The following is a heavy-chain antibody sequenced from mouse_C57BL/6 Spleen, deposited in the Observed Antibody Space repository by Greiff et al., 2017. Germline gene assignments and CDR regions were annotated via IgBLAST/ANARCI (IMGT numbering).Heavy chain of an antibody. CDR1: GYTFTSYG. J-gene: IGHJ4*01. CDR2: IYPRSGNT. CDR3: AIAVTVSMDY. V-gene: IGHV1-81*01. Sequence: VQLQESGAELARPGASVKLSCKASGYTFTSYGISWVKQRTGQGLEWIGEIYPRSGNTYYNEKFKGKATLTADKSSSTAYMELRRLTSEDSAVYFCAIAVTVSMDYWGQGTSVTVSS. D-gene: IGHD1-1*01.